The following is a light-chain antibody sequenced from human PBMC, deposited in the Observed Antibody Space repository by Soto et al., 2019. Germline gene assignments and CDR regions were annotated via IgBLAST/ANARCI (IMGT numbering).Light chain of an antibody. CDR3: QQYGTSSYT. CDR1: QSVRNNY. Sequence: IVLTQSPGTLSLSPGERATLSCWASQSVRNNYLAWYQQKPGQAPSLLIYGVSARATGIPDRFSGSGSGTDFTLTISRLEPEDFAVYYCQQYGTSSYTFGQGTKLEIK. J-gene: IGKJ2*01. V-gene: IGKV3-20*01. CDR2: GVS.